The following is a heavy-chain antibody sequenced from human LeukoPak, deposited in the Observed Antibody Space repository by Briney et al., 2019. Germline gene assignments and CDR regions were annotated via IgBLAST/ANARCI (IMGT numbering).Heavy chain of an antibody. V-gene: IGHV1-69*05. CDR3: ATGGSLGYCSSTSCSSFDY. D-gene: IGHD2-2*01. J-gene: IGHJ4*02. CDR2: IIPIFGTA. Sequence: SVKVSCKASGGTFSSYAISWVRQAPGQGLEWLGGIIPIFGTANYAQKFQGRVTITTDESTSTAYMELSSLRSEDTAVYYCATGGSLGYCSSTSCSSFDYWGQGTLVTVSS. CDR1: GGTFSSYA.